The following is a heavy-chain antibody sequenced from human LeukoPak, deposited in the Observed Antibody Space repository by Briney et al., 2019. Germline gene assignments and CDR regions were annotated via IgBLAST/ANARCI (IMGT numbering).Heavy chain of an antibody. CDR3: ARFASGYGGF. Sequence: PGESLKISCKASGYSFTTYWIGWVRQMPGKGLECMGIIYPGDSDTRYSPSFQGQVTISVDKSVSTAYLQWNSLKASDTAMYYCARFASGYGGFWGQGTLVTVSS. J-gene: IGHJ4*02. CDR1: GYSFTTYW. V-gene: IGHV5-51*01. D-gene: IGHD5-12*01. CDR2: IYPGDSDT.